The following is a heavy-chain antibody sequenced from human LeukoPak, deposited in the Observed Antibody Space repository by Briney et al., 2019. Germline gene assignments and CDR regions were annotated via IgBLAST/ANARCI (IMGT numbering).Heavy chain of an antibody. CDR1: GFTVSYNY. CDR3: ARSYSSESSGWHRPVDC. V-gene: IGHV3-53*01. Sequence: PGGSLRLSCAASGFTVSYNYINWVRQAPGKGLEWVSVIYYSGTTYYADSVKGRFTIPKDNSKNTVYLEMNSLRAEDTAVYYCARSYSSESSGWHRPVDCWGQGTLVTVSS. D-gene: IGHD3-22*01. J-gene: IGHJ4*02. CDR2: IYYSGTT.